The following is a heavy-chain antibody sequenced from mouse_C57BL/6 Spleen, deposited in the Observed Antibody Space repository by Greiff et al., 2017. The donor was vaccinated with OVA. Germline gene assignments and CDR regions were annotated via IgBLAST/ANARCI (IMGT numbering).Heavy chain of an antibody. V-gene: IGHV1-69*01. J-gene: IGHJ2*01. CDR1: GYTFTSYW. CDR2: NDPSDSYT. CDR3: ATRSSSFDY. D-gene: IGHD1-1*01. Sequence: VQLQQPGAELVMPGASVKLSCKASGYTFTSYWMNWVKQRPGQGLEWIGENDPSDSYTNYNQKFKGKSTLTVDKSSSTAYMQLGSLTSEDSAVYYCATRSSSFDYWGQGTTLTVSS.